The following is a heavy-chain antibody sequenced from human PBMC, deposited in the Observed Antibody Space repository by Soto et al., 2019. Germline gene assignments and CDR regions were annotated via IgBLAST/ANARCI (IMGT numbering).Heavy chain of an antibody. CDR1: GGSISSSNW. CDR2: IYHGGST. V-gene: IGHV4-4*02. J-gene: IGHJ5*02. Sequence: SETLSLTCAVSGGSISSSNWWSWVRQPPGKGLEWIGEIYHGGSTNYNPSLKSRVTLSVDKSKNQFSLKLTSVIAADTAVYYCASELATNWFDPWGQGTLVTVSS. D-gene: IGHD5-12*01. CDR3: ASELATNWFDP.